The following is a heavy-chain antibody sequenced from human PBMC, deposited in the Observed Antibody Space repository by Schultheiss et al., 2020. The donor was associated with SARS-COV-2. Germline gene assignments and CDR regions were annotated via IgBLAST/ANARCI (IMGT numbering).Heavy chain of an antibody. CDR2: ISGSGGST. D-gene: IGHD3-22*01. Sequence: GGSLRLSCAASGFTFSSYWMSWVRQAPGKGLEWVSAISGSGGSTYYADSVKGRFTISRDNSKNTLYLQMSSLRAEDTAVYYCVTPRGVLDSWAFDIWGQGTMVTVSS. CDR3: VTPRGVLDSWAFDI. J-gene: IGHJ3*02. V-gene: IGHV3-23*01. CDR1: GFTFSSYW.